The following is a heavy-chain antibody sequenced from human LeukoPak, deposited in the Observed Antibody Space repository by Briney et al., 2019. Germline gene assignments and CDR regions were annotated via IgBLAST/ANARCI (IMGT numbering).Heavy chain of an antibody. CDR3: AKDLGLQVGASPFDY. CDR1: GFTFDDHT. CDR2: ISWDGGNR. V-gene: IGHV3-43*01. Sequence: GGSLRLSCVASGFTFDDHTMHWVRQAPGKGLEWVSLISWDGGNRYYGDSVKGRFTISRDDSHNTLYLQMNSLHSEDTAVYYCAKDLGLQVGASPFDYWGQGTLVTVSS. D-gene: IGHD1-26*01. J-gene: IGHJ4*02.